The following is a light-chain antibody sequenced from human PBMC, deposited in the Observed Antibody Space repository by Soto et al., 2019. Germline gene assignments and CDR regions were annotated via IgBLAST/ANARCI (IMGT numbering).Light chain of an antibody. CDR3: QQYNNWPLVVT. V-gene: IGKV3-15*01. CDR1: PSVSSN. J-gene: IGKJ3*01. CDR2: GAS. Sequence: KVMKQSPATLSVTKGERATLSCRARPSVSSNLAWYPHKPGKAPGLLIYGASTRATGIPARFSGSGSGTEFTLTISSLQSEDFAVYYCQQYNNWPLVVTFGPGGNVDIK.